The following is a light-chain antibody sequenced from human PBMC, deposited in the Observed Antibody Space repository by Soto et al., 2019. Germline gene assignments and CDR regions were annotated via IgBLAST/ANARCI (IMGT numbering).Light chain of an antibody. J-gene: IGKJ1*01. CDR2: GAS. V-gene: IGKV1-6*01. CDR1: QGIGNA. Sequence: AIQMTQSPSSLSASVGDRVTISCRASQGIGNALGWYQQKPGKPPKVLIYGASNLQSGVKPRFSGSGSGTDFTIAISRMQNEDSATYYCLQDINYPWTFGQGTKVDLK. CDR3: LQDINYPWT.